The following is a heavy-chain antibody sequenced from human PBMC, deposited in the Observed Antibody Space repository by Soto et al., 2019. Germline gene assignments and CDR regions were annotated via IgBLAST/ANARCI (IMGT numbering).Heavy chain of an antibody. J-gene: IGHJ4*02. CDR1: GFTFSDYA. D-gene: IGHD6-19*01. Sequence: VQLVESGGGVVQPGRSLRLSCAASGFTFSDYAMHWVRQAPGKGLEWVAVVSHDGRNTHYADSVKGPFSISGDRSKNTVSLEMTSLRAEDTAVYYCAKGGRQWLVTSAFNYWGQGALVTVSS. CDR3: AKGGRQWLVTSAFNY. CDR2: VSHDGRNT. V-gene: IGHV3-30*18.